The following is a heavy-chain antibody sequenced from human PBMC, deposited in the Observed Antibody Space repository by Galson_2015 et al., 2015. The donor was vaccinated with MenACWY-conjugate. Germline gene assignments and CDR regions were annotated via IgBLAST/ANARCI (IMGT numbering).Heavy chain of an antibody. J-gene: IGHJ5*02. D-gene: IGHD3-22*01. CDR1: GGSIYSSDHW. CDR3: ARLPRGINLILEGS. Sequence: LTCSVSGGSIYSSDHWWGWIRQPPGQGLEWIASIHHSETTHYNPSLKSRVSISVDTSKNQFSLKLSSVSAADTAVYYCARLPRGINLILEGSWGQGILVTVSS. CDR2: IHHSETT. V-gene: IGHV4-39*01.